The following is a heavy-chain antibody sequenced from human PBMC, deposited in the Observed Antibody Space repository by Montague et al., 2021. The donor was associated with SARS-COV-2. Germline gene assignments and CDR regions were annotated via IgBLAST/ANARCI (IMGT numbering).Heavy chain of an antibody. Sequence: SETLSLTCTVSGGSISRYFWNWIRQTPGKGLEWMGYVHDIESSIYNPSLQSRITILLDTPKNQFSLRLNAVTAADTAVYYCARVTLGGRVGRTRKHGGLDSWGQGILVTVSS. CDR2: VHDIESS. CDR1: GGSISRYF. D-gene: IGHD3-16*01. J-gene: IGHJ4*02. CDR3: ARVTLGGRVGRTRKHGGLDS. V-gene: IGHV4-59*01.